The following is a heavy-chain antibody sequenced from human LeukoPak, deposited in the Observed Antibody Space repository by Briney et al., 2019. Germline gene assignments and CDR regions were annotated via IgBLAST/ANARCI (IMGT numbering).Heavy chain of an antibody. J-gene: IGHJ4*02. Sequence: GGSLRLSCAASGFTFSSYAMHWVRQAPGKGLEWVAVISYDGSNKYYADSVKGRFTISRDNAKNSLYLQMNSLRVDDTAIYYCVRVGTDSPWLWDYWGQGTLVTVSS. V-gene: IGHV3-30*04. CDR1: GFTFSSYA. CDR2: ISYDGSNK. D-gene: IGHD5-18*01. CDR3: VRVGTDSPWLWDY.